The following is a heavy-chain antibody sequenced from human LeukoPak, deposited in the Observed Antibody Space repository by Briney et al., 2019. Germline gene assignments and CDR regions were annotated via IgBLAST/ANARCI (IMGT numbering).Heavy chain of an antibody. V-gene: IGHV4-59*12. CDR2: IHYSGST. CDR1: GGSISTYY. J-gene: IGHJ4*02. Sequence: SETLSLTCTVSGGSISTYYWSWIRQPPGKGLEWIAYIHYSGSTNYNPSLKSRVTISIDKSKNQFSLTLSSVTAADTAVYYCARGEGYGSGTVHFDYWGQGTLVTVSS. D-gene: IGHD3-10*01. CDR3: ARGEGYGSGTVHFDY.